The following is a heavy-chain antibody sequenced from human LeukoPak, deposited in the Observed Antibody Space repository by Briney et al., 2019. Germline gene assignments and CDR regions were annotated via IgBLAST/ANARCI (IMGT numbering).Heavy chain of an antibody. J-gene: IGHJ3*02. Sequence: SETLSLTCAVYGGSFSGYYWSWIRQPPGKGLEWIGEINHSGSTNYNPSLKSRVTISVDTSKNQLSLKLSSVTAADTAVYYCARYCSSTSCYTAAFDIWGQGTMVTVSS. V-gene: IGHV4-34*01. CDR1: GGSFSGYY. D-gene: IGHD2-2*02. CDR3: ARYCSSTSCYTAAFDI. CDR2: INHSGST.